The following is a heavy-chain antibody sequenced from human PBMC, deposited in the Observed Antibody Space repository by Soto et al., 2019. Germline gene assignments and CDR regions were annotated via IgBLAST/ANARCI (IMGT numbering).Heavy chain of an antibody. CDR1: GGTFSSYA. V-gene: IGHV1-69*06. D-gene: IGHD4-17*01. Sequence: SDTVSCQASGGTFSSYAISWVRQAHEQGLQWMGGIIPIFGTPNYAQKFQGRLTITADKSTSTVYMELSSLRSEDTAVYYCASAYYGTNPVYYYYGMDVWGQGTTVTVSS. CDR3: ASAYYGTNPVYYYYGMDV. CDR2: IIPIFGTP. J-gene: IGHJ6*02.